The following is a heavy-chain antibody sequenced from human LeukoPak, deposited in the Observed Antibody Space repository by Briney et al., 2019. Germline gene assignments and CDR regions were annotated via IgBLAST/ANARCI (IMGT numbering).Heavy chain of an antibody. V-gene: IGHV4-59*12. CDR3: AREEVRTYDY. CDR1: DDSITMYY. J-gene: IGHJ4*02. CDR2: VGHTGST. D-gene: IGHD2-8*01. Sequence: SETLSLTCSVSDDSITMYYWTWIRQPPGKGLEWIGYVGHTGSTNFNPSLKSRVTISVDTSKNQFSLKLSSVTAADTAVYYCAREEVRTYDYWGQGTLVTVSS.